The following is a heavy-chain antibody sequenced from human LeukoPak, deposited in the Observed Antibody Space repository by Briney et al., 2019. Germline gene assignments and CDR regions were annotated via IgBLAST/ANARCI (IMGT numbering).Heavy chain of an antibody. CDR3: ARYDSRGPLPDY. Sequence: GASVKVSCKASGYTFTGYYMHWVRQAPGQGLEWMGWINPNSGGTNYAQKLQGRVTMIRDTSISTVYMELTRVRSDDTAVYYCARYDSRGPLPDYWGQGTLVTVSS. V-gene: IGHV1-2*02. D-gene: IGHD6-19*01. CDR2: INPNSGGT. CDR1: GYTFTGYY. J-gene: IGHJ4*02.